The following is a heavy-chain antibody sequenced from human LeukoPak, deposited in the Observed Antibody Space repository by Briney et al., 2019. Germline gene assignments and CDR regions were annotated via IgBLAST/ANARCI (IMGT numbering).Heavy chain of an antibody. CDR2: ISFDGSNK. CDR1: GFTFSSYA. V-gene: IGHV3-30-3*01. CDR3: ARGHDILTDFDY. Sequence: GSLRLSCAASGFTFSSYAMHWVRQAPGKGLEWVAVISFDGSNKYYADSVKGRFTISRDNSKNTLYLQMNSLRTDDTAVFYCARGHDILTDFDYWGQGTLVTVSS. J-gene: IGHJ4*02. D-gene: IGHD3-9*01.